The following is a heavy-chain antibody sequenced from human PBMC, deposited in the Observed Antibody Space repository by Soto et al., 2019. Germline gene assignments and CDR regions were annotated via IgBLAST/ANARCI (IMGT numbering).Heavy chain of an antibody. CDR1: GGTFSSYT. J-gene: IGHJ4*02. CDR3: ARSAATEPPNFDY. Sequence: QVQLVQSGAEVKKPGSSVKVSCKASGGTFSSYTIRWVRQAPGQGLEWMGRIIPILGIANYAQKFQGRVTITADKSTSTAYMELSSLRSEDTAVYYCARSAATEPPNFDYWGQGTLVTVSS. V-gene: IGHV1-69*02. CDR2: IIPILGIA. D-gene: IGHD1-1*01.